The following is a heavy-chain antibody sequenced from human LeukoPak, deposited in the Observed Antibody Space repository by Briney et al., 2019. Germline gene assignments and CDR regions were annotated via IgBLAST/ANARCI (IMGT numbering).Heavy chain of an antibody. Sequence: GGSLRLSCAASGFTFNVYAMTWVRQAPGKGLEWVSTIGGGPVYYADSVKGRFTISRDDSKSTLFLQMNSLRAEDTAIYYCAKDSFSHNGIYDALDIWGQGTMVTVSS. J-gene: IGHJ3*02. V-gene: IGHV3-23*01. CDR1: GFTFNVYA. D-gene: IGHD2-8*01. CDR2: IGGGPV. CDR3: AKDSFSHNGIYDALDI.